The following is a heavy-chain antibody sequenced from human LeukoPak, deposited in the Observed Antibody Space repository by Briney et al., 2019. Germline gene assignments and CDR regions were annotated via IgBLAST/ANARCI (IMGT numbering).Heavy chain of an antibody. CDR3: ARAPSRRGFGNSYYYYMDV. V-gene: IGHV1-8*01. Sequence: GASVKVSCKASGYTFTSYDINWVRQATGQGLEWMGWMNPNSGNTDYAQKFQGRVTMTRNTSISTAYMELSSLRSEDTAVYYCARAPSRRGFGNSYYYYMDVWGKGTTVTISS. CDR2: MNPNSGNT. CDR1: GYTFTSYD. J-gene: IGHJ6*03. D-gene: IGHD3-10*01.